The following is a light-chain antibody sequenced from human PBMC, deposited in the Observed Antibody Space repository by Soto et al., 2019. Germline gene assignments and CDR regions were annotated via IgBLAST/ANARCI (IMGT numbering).Light chain of an antibody. CDR1: SSDVGGYNY. Sequence: LTQPASVSGSPGQSITISCTGSSSDVGGYNYVSWYQQHPGKAPKLMIYEVSNRPSGVSNRFSGSKSGNTASLTISGLQAEDEADYYCSSYTSSSTSYVFGTGTKVTVL. J-gene: IGLJ1*01. CDR2: EVS. CDR3: SSYTSSSTSYV. V-gene: IGLV2-14*01.